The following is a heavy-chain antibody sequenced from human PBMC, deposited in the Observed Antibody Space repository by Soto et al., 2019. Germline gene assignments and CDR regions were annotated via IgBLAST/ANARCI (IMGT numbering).Heavy chain of an antibody. CDR1: GFTFSSYS. CDR3: ARYFRDTAMVKTNYYYYYMDV. V-gene: IGHV3-21*01. CDR2: ISSSSSYI. J-gene: IGHJ6*03. Sequence: GGSLRLSCAASGFTFSSYSMNWVRQAPGKGLEWVSSISSSSSYIYYADSVKGRFTISRDNAKNSLYLQMNSLRAEDTAVYYCARYFRDTAMVKTNYYYYYMDVWGKGTTVTVSS. D-gene: IGHD5-18*01.